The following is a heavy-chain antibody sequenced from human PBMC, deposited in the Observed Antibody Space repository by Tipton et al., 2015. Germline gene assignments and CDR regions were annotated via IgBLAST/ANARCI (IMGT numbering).Heavy chain of an antibody. V-gene: IGHV4-59*01. Sequence: TLSLTCSVSSDSITKYYWSWLRQPPGKELEWIGYIQFSGSTNYNPSLKSRVTISLDTSTTQFSLKLTSATAADTAIYYCARHKDSGTYPLDYWGQGTLVTVSS. CDR3: ARHKDSGTYPLDY. CDR2: IQFSGST. D-gene: IGHD3-10*01. J-gene: IGHJ4*02. CDR1: SDSITKYY.